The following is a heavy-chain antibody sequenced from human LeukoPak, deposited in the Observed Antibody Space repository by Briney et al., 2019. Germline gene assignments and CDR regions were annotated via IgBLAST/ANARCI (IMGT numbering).Heavy chain of an antibody. CDR3: ARGGDYSNYGWFDP. J-gene: IGHJ5*02. CDR2: FYYSGST. CDR1: GGSITSSSYY. Sequence: SETLSLTCTVSGGSITSSSYYWGWIRQPPGKGLQWIGSFYYSGSTYYNPSLKSRVTISVDTSKNQFSLKLSSVTAADTAVYYCARGGDYSNYGWFDPWGQGTLVTVSS. D-gene: IGHD4-11*01. V-gene: IGHV4-39*07.